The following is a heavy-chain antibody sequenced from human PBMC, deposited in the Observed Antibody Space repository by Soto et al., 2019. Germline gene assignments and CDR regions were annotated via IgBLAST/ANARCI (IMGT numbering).Heavy chain of an antibody. CDR2: IYYSGST. CDR3: ASSIKYYEFWSGYFCWFDP. CDR1: GGSISSSSYY. D-gene: IGHD3-3*01. J-gene: IGHJ5*02. Sequence: PSETLSLTCTVSGGSISSSSYYWGWIRQPPGKGLEWIGSIYYSGSTYYNPSLKSRVTISVDTSKNQFSMKLSSVTAADTAVYYCASSIKYYEFWSGYFCWFDPWGQGTMGNVS. V-gene: IGHV4-39*01.